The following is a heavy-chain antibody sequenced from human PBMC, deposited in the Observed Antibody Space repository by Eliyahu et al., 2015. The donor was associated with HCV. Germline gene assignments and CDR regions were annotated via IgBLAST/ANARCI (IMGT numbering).Heavy chain of an antibody. V-gene: IGHV3-66*01. Sequence: EVQLVESGGGLVQPGGSLXLSCAASGFTVSXNYMXXGRQAPGKGLEGVSVIYSGGSTYYADSVKGRFTISRDNSKNTLYLQMNSLRAEDTAVYYCARGRRYYDSSGYYSYYYYGMDVWGQGTTVTVSS. CDR3: ARGRRYYDSSGYYSYYYYGMDV. J-gene: IGHJ6*02. CDR2: IYSGGST. D-gene: IGHD3-22*01. CDR1: GFTVSXNY.